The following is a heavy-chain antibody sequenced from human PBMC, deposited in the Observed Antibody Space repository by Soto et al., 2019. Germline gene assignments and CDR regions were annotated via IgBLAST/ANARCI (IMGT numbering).Heavy chain of an antibody. CDR3: TTDSTLYYDFWSGYFGEGNYYGMDV. CDR1: GFTFSNAW. J-gene: IGHJ6*02. Sequence: GGSLRLSCAASGFTFSNAWMNWVRQAPGKGLEWVGRIKSKTDGGTTDYAAPVKGRFTISRDDSKNTLYLQMNSLKTEDTAVYYCTTDSTLYYDFWSGYFGEGNYYGMDVWGQGTTLTVSS. D-gene: IGHD3-3*01. V-gene: IGHV3-15*07. CDR2: IKSKTDGGTT.